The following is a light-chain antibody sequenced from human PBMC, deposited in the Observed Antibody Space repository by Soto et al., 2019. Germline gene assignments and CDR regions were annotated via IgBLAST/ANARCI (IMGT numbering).Light chain of an antibody. J-gene: IGKJ1*01. CDR2: DAS. V-gene: IGKV3-11*01. CDR3: QQYGGLPT. CDR1: QSVKIY. Sequence: EISLTQSPATLSLSPGERATLSCRASQSVKIYLAWYQQKPGQAPRLLIYDASNSATGTPARLSGSGSGKDFPIIISRLEPEAFVVYYCQQYGGLPTFGQGTKVDIK.